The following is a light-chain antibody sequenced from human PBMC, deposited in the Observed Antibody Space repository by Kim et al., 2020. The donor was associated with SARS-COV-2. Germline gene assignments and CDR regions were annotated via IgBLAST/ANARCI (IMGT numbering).Light chain of an antibody. J-gene: IGLJ1*01. CDR2: DNS. Sequence: VTIHCNGSSSNIGAGYDVHWYQQLPGTAPKLLIYDNSNRPSGVPDRFSGSKSGTSASLAITGLQAEDEADYYCQSYDSSLSALYVFGTGTKVTVL. V-gene: IGLV1-40*01. CDR1: SSNIGAGYD. CDR3: QSYDSSLSALYV.